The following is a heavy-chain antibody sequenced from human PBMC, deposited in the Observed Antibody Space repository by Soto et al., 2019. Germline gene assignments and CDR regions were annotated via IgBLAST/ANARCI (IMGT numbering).Heavy chain of an antibody. CDR3: AKDFTPDGYWDFDY. Sequence: GGSLRLSCAASGFTFSTYTMNRVRQAPGKGLEWVSAVPPTGSSTFYADSVKGRFTISRDNSKNTLFLQMNNLRAEDTAVYYCAKDFTPDGYWDFDYWGQGTMVTVSS. J-gene: IGHJ4*02. D-gene: IGHD4-17*01. CDR1: GFTFSTYT. CDR2: VPPTGSST. V-gene: IGHV3-23*01.